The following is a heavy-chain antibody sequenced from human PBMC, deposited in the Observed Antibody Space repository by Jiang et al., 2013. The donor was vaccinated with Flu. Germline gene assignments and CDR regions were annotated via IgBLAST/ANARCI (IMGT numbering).Heavy chain of an antibody. V-gene: IGHV3-21*01. CDR3: ARDRRDYYGSGSTRGVCDY. D-gene: IGHD3-10*01. Sequence: LVKPGGSLRLSCAASGFTFSSYSMNWVRQAPGKGLEWVSYISSSSSYTNYADSVKGRFTISRDNAKNSLYLQMNSLRAEDTAVYYCARDRRDYYGSGSTRGVCDYWGQGTLVTVSS. CDR2: ISSSSSYT. J-gene: IGHJ4*02. CDR1: GFTFSSYS.